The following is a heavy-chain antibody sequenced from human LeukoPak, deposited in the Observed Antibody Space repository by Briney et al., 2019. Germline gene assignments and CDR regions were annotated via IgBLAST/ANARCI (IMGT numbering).Heavy chain of an antibody. CDR1: GFTFSNYW. CDR3: ARKTVVGSYFDY. Sequence: GGSLRLSCAASGFTFSNYWMSWVRQAPGKGLEWVGNIKQDGSDKYYIDSVKGRFTISKDNAKNSLYLQMNSLRAEDTAVYYCARKTVVGSYFDYWGQGTPVTVSS. CDR2: IKQDGSDK. J-gene: IGHJ4*02. V-gene: IGHV3-7*03. D-gene: IGHD4-23*01.